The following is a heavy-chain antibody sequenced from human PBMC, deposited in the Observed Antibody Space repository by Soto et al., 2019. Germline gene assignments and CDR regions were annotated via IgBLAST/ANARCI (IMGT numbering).Heavy chain of an antibody. CDR2: ISAYNGNT. CDR3: AREGPAPYYSYGMDV. CDR1: GYSFTTYG. J-gene: IGHJ6*02. V-gene: IGHV1-18*01. Sequence: QVQLVQSGGEVKKPGASVKVSCKTSGYSFTTYGISWVRQAPGQGLEWMGWISAYNGNTNYAQKLQGRVTMTTDTATNTAYMELRSLRSDDTAVYYCAREGPAPYYSYGMDVWGQGSTVTVSS.